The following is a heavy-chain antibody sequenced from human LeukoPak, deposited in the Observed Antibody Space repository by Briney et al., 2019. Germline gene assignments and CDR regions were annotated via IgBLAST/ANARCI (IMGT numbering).Heavy chain of an antibody. D-gene: IGHD3-10*01. CDR3: AKFSRSNYDFDY. CDR1: GFTFSSYA. Sequence: GGSLRLSCAASGFTFSSYAMSWVRQAPGKGLEWVSAISGSGGNTYYADSVKGRFTISRDNSKNTLYLQMNSLRAEDTAVYYCAKFSRSNYDFDYWGQGTLVTVSS. J-gene: IGHJ4*02. CDR2: ISGSGGNT. V-gene: IGHV3-23*01.